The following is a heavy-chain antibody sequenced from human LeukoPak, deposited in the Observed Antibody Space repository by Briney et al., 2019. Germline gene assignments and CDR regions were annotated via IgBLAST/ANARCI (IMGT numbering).Heavy chain of an antibody. CDR2: IYYSGST. CDR3: ARARDGHINNWFDP. V-gene: IGHV4-59*01. D-gene: IGHD5-24*01. CDR1: GGSINSYC. J-gene: IGHJ5*02. Sequence: SQTLSLTCTVSGGSINSYCWSWIRQPPGKGLEWIGYIYYSGSTNYNPSLKSRVTISVDTSKNQFSLKMSSVTAADTAVYYCARARDGHINNWFDPWGQGTLVTVSS.